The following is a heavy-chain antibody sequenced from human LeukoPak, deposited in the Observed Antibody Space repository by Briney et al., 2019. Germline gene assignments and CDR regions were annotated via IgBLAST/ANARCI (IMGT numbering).Heavy chain of an antibody. CDR2: ISGSGGST. Sequence: GGSLRLSCAASGFTFSSYAMSWVRQAPGKGLEWVSAISGSGGSTNYADSVKGRFTISRDNAKNTLYLQMNSLAIEDTAIYYCAKNRWGSVATPDSWGQGTVVTVSS. CDR1: GFTFSSYA. J-gene: IGHJ4*02. CDR3: AKNRWGSVATPDS. D-gene: IGHD5-12*01. V-gene: IGHV3-23*01.